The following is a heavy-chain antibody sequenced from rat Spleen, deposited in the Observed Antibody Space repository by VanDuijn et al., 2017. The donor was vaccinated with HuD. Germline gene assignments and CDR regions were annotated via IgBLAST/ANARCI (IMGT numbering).Heavy chain of an antibody. CDR1: AYSITSSYR. Sequence: VQLQESGPGLVKPSQALSLTCSVTAYSITSSYRWNWIRKFPGNKLEWMGHINSAGTSNYNPSLKSRISISRETSKNQFLLQVNTLRTDDTATDYGARSRYHNYVMDVWGQGASVTVSA. D-gene: IGHD1-11*01. V-gene: IGHV3-3*01. J-gene: IGHJ4*01. CDR2: INSAGTS. CDR3: ARSRYHNYVMDV.